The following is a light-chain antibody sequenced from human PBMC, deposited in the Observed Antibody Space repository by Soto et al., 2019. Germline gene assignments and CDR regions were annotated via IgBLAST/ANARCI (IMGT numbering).Light chain of an antibody. J-gene: IGKJ4*01. Sequence: EIVMTQSPATLSVSPGERATLSCRASQSVSSNLAWYQQKPGQAPRLLIYGASTRATGIPARFSGSGSGTEFNLPIRRLESEDFAVYYRPQYYNLPLPFRGGAKVEIK. CDR1: QSVSSN. CDR2: GAS. V-gene: IGKV3-15*01. CDR3: PQYYNLPLP.